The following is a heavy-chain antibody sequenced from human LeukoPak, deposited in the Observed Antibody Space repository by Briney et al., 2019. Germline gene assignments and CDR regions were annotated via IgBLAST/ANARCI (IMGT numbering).Heavy chain of an antibody. CDR1: GYSISSGYY. D-gene: IGHD6-6*01. Sequence: SQTLSLTCAVSGYSISSGYYWGWIRQPPGKGLEWIGSIYHSGSTYYNPSLKSRVTISVDTSKNQVSLKLSSVNAADTAVYYCARGKVSSSPAFDYWGQGTLVTVSS. J-gene: IGHJ4*02. CDR2: IYHSGST. V-gene: IGHV4-38-2*01. CDR3: ARGKVSSSPAFDY.